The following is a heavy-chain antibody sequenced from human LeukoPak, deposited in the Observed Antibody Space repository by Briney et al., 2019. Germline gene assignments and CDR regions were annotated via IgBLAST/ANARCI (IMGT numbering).Heavy chain of an antibody. Sequence: GASVKVSCKASGYTFTGYYMHWVRQAPGQGLEWMGWINPNSGGTNYAQKFQGRVTMTRDTSISTAYMELSRLRSDDTAVYYCASSNNLPRYSGSYRAFDIWGQGTMVTVSS. CDR3: ASSNNLPRYSGSYRAFDI. D-gene: IGHD1-26*01. J-gene: IGHJ3*02. CDR2: INPNSGGT. CDR1: GYTFTGYY. V-gene: IGHV1-2*02.